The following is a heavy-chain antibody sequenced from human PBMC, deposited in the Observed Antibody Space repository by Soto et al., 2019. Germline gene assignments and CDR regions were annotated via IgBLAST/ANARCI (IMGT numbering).Heavy chain of an antibody. V-gene: IGHV1-8*01. J-gene: IGHJ5*02. CDR2: MNPNSGNT. CDR3: ARGQQQLEGLWFDP. Sequence: QVQLVQSGAEVKKPGASVKVSCKASGYTFTSYDINWVRQATGQGLEWMGWMNPNSGNTGYAQKFRGRVTMTRNTSISTAYMELSSLRSEDTAVYYCARGQQQLEGLWFDPWGQGTLVTVSS. D-gene: IGHD6-6*01. CDR1: GYTFTSYD.